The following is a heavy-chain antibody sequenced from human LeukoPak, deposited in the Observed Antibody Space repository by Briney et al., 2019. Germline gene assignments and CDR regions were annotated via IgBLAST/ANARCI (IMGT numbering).Heavy chain of an antibody. V-gene: IGHV1-18*01. J-gene: IGHJ6*02. CDR3: ASLRLYCSGGSCYPAEYGMDV. D-gene: IGHD2-15*01. CDR1: GYTFTSCG. Sequence: ASVKVCCKASGYTFTSCGISWVRPAPGQGLGWMRWISAYNGNTNYAQKLQGRVTMTTDTSTSTAYMELRSVRSDDTSVYYCASLRLYCSGGSCYPAEYGMDVWGRGTTVTVSS. CDR2: ISAYNGNT.